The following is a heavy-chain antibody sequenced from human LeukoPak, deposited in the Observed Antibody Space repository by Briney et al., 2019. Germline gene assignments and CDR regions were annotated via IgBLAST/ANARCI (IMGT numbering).Heavy chain of an antibody. J-gene: IGHJ4*02. Sequence: ASVKVSCKASGGTFSSYAISWVRQAPGQGLEWMGWISAYNGNTNYAQKLQGRVTMTTDTSTSTAYMELRRLRSDDTAVYYCARDQGYSSSWHHPFDYWGQGTLVTVSS. V-gene: IGHV1-18*01. CDR3: ARDQGYSSSWHHPFDY. CDR1: GGTFSSYA. D-gene: IGHD6-13*01. CDR2: ISAYNGNT.